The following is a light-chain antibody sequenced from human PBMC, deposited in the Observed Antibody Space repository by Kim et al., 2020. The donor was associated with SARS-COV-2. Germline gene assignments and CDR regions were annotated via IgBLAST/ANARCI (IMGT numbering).Light chain of an antibody. J-gene: IGKJ4*01. Sequence: LSPEDSVPLSCMASPCVHSGYVAWYPQKSGQPPRLVMYDVCVRDTGIPDRFSGSGSGTAFTLNISSLEPEDFAVFSCQQYAASPLTFGGGPNLEI. CDR2: DVC. CDR3: QQYAASPLT. CDR1: PCVHSGY. V-gene: IGKV3-20*01.